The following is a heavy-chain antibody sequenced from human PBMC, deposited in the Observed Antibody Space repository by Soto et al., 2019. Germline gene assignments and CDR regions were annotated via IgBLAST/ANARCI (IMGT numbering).Heavy chain of an antibody. D-gene: IGHD6-6*01. J-gene: IGHJ4*02. V-gene: IGHV3-23*01. CDR1: GFAFSNYA. Sequence: GGSLRLSCAASGFAFSNYAMHWVRQAPGKGLEWVSSISTSIDATYYADSVKGRFTISRGDSKNTLYLQMNSLRAEDSAVYYCAKDRTVAARNFDYWGQGTQVTVFS. CDR3: AKDRTVAARNFDY. CDR2: ISTSIDAT.